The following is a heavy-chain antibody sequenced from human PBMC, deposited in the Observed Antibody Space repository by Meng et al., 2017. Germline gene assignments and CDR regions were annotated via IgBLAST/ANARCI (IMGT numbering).Heavy chain of an antibody. CDR3: ARVLAAAGSDAFDI. Sequence: SVKVSRKASGGTFSSYAISWVRQAPGQGLEWMGGIIPIFGTANYAQKFQGRVTITTDESTSTAYMELSSLRSEDTAVYYCARVLAAAGSDAFDIWGQGTMVTVSS. D-gene: IGHD6-13*01. CDR2: IIPIFGTA. J-gene: IGHJ3*02. CDR1: GGTFSSYA. V-gene: IGHV1-69*05.